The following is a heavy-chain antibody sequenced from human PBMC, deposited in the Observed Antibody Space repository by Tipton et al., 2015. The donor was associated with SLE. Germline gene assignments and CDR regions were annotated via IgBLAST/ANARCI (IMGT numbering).Heavy chain of an antibody. V-gene: IGHV3-33*01. D-gene: IGHD3-16*01. CDR2: IWYDGSNK. Sequence: SLRLSCAASGFTFSSYGMHWVRQAPGKGLEWVAVIWYDGSNKYYADFVKGRFTISRDNSKNTLYLQMNSLRAEDTAVYYCASSLSPINWFDPWGQGTLVTVSS. CDR3: ASSLSPINWFDP. CDR1: GFTFSSYG. J-gene: IGHJ5*02.